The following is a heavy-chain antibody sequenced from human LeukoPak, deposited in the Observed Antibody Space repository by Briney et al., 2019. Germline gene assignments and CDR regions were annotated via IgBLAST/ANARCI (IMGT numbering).Heavy chain of an antibody. CDR1: GFTFSEYA. D-gene: IGHD2-2*01. Sequence: GGSLRLSCAASGFTFSEYAMHWVRQAPGKGLEWVAVISYDGRQKYYGDSVKGRFTISRDNPKNTLYLQMNSLRAEDTAVYYCARDPRFPDIVVVPAAIATKYYYYMDVWGKGTTVTVSS. J-gene: IGHJ6*03. CDR2: ISYDGRQK. CDR3: ARDPRFPDIVVVPAAIATKYYYYMDV. V-gene: IGHV3-30-3*01.